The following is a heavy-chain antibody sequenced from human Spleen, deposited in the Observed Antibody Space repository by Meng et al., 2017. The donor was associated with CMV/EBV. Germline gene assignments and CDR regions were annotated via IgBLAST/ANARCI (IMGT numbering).Heavy chain of an antibody. J-gene: IGHJ4*02. CDR2: ISWDSDRT. Sequence: FTFNDYNMHCVRQAPGEGVEWVTLISWDSDRTYYADSVKGRFTISRDNSKNSLYLQMNNLRTEDTAFYYCAKDISNSSWYSYYFDSWGQGTLVTVSS. V-gene: IGHV3-43*01. CDR3: AKDISNSSWYSYYFDS. CDR1: FTFNDYN. D-gene: IGHD6-13*01.